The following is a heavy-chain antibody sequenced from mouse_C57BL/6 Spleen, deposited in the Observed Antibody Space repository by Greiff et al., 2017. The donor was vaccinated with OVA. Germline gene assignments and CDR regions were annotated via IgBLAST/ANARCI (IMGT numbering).Heavy chain of an antibody. CDR3: ARGGSSWFAY. J-gene: IGHJ3*01. CDR2: IYPGDGDT. D-gene: IGHD1-1*01. CDR1: GYAFSSYW. Sequence: QVQLKESGAELVKPGASVKISCKASGYAFSSYWMNWVKQRPGKGLEWIGQIYPGDGDTNYNGKFKGKATLTADKSSSTAYMQLSSLTSEDSAVYFCARGGSSWFAYWGQGTLVTVSA. V-gene: IGHV1-80*01.